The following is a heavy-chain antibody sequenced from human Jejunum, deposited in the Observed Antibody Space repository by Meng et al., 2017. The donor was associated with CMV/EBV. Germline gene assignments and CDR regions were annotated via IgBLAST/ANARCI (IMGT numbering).Heavy chain of an antibody. CDR2: ISFDGSDR. Sequence: FTFTTRAMHGLRQAPGRGLEWVALISFDGSDRLYADSVKGRFTISRDNSKNTLYLQMNSLRSEDTAVFYCARGADDHNNYYYGVDVWGQGTTVTVSS. CDR1: FTFTTRA. J-gene: IGHJ6*02. CDR3: ARGADDHNNYYYGVDV. V-gene: IGHV3-30-3*01. D-gene: IGHD5-24*01.